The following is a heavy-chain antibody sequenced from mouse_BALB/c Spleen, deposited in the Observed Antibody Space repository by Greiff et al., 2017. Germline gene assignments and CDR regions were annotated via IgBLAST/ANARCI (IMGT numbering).Heavy chain of an antibody. CDR1: GYTFTSYY. Sequence: QVHVKQSGAELVKPGASVKLSCKASGYTFTSYYMYWVKQRPGQGLEWIGEINPSNGGTNFNEKFKSKATLTVDKSSSTAYMQLSSLTSEDSAVYYCTRSGDYDGYWYFDVWGAGTTVTVSS. D-gene: IGHD2-4*01. J-gene: IGHJ1*01. CDR2: INPSNGGT. CDR3: TRSGDYDGYWYFDV. V-gene: IGHV1S81*02.